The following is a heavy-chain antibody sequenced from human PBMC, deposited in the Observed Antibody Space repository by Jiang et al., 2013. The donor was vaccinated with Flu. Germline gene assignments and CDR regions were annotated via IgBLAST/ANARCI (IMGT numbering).Heavy chain of an antibody. Sequence: DYAAPVKGRFTISRDDSKNTLYLQLNSLKTEDTAVYYCTTGWTTIFGVVIMDDGLRFDYWGQGTLVTVSS. D-gene: IGHD3-3*01. V-gene: IGHV3-15*01. CDR3: TTGWTTIFGVVIMDDGLRFDY. J-gene: IGHJ4*02.